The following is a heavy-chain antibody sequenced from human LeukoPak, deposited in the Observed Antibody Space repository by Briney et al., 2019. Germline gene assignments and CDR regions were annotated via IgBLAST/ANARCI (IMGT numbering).Heavy chain of an antibody. D-gene: IGHD1-14*01. Sequence: GGSLRLSCAASGFTFSSYGMHWVRQAPGKGLEWVAVISYDGSNKYYADSVKGRFTISRDNSKNTLYLQMNSLRAEDTAVYYCARNHGAGYWGQGTLVTVSS. CDR1: GFTFSSYG. J-gene: IGHJ4*02. CDR3: ARNHGAGY. V-gene: IGHV3-30*03. CDR2: ISYDGSNK.